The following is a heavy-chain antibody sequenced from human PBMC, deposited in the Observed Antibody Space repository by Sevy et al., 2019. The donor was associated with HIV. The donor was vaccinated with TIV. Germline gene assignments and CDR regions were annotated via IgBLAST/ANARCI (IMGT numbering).Heavy chain of an antibody. J-gene: IGHJ4*02. D-gene: IGHD2-2*01. CDR2: ISSRSSYI. V-gene: IGHV3-21*01. CDR1: GFTFSDYY. Sequence: GGSLRLSCAASGFTFSDYYMNWVRQAPGKGLEWVSSISSRSSYIHYVDSVRGRFTISRDNAKNSLYLQMNSLRVDDTAVYFCVRDGGCSSTSCLLYFDSWGQGALVTVSS. CDR3: VRDGGCSSTSCLLYFDS.